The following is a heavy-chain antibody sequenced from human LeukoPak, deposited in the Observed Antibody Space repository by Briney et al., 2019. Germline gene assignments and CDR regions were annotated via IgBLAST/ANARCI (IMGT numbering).Heavy chain of an antibody. D-gene: IGHD6-13*01. CDR2: IRNDGSNK. J-gene: IGHJ4*02. V-gene: IGHV3-30*02. CDR1: GFTFSSYG. Sequence: SGGSLRLSCAASGFTFSSYGMHWVRQAPGKGLEWVAFIRNDGSNKYYADSVKGRFTISRDNSKNTLYLQMNSLRVEDTAVYYCAKRMGPSIAATDLDYWGQGTLVTVSS. CDR3: AKRMGPSIAATDLDY.